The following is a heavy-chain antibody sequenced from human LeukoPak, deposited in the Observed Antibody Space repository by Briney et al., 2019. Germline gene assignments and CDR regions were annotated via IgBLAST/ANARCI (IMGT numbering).Heavy chain of an antibody. Sequence: GGSLRLSFVVSGFTFSNAWMSWVRQAPGKGLEWVSVIYSGGSTYYADSVKGRFTISRDNSKNTLYLQMNSLRAEDTAVYYCAKNDILTGYYPTFDYWGQGTLVTVSS. CDR2: IYSGGST. J-gene: IGHJ4*02. D-gene: IGHD3-9*01. V-gene: IGHV3-66*01. CDR3: AKNDILTGYYPTFDY. CDR1: GFTFSNAW.